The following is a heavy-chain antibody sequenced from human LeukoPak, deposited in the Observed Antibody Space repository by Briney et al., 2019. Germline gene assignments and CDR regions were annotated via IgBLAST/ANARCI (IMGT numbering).Heavy chain of an antibody. CDR1: GFTFSSYG. CDR3: AKEGGYDSSGYCDY. Sequence: PGRSLRLSCAASGFTFSSYGMHWVRQAPGKGLEWVAVIWYDGSNKYYADSVKGRFTISRDNSKNTLYLQMNSLRAEDTAVYYCAKEGGYDSSGYCDYWGQGTLVTVSS. CDR2: IWYDGSNK. J-gene: IGHJ4*02. V-gene: IGHV3-33*06. D-gene: IGHD3-22*01.